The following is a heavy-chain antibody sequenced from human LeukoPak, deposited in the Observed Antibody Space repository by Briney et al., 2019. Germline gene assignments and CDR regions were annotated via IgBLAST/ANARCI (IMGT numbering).Heavy chain of an antibody. CDR1: GGSFSGYY. Sequence: SETLSLTCAVYGGSFSGYYWSWIRQPPGKGLEWIGEINHSRSTNYNPSLKSRVTISVDTSKNQFSLKLSSVTAADTAVYYCARTGGYCSGGSCYRVRIDAFDIWGQGTMVTVSS. CDR2: INHSRST. D-gene: IGHD2-15*01. J-gene: IGHJ3*02. V-gene: IGHV4-34*01. CDR3: ARTGGYCSGGSCYRVRIDAFDI.